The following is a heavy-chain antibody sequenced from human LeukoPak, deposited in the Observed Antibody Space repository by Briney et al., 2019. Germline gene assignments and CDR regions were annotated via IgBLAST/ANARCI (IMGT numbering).Heavy chain of an antibody. CDR3: ARGTAPRGIAAAGPDAFDI. V-gene: IGHV1-18*01. CDR2: ISAYNGNT. J-gene: IGHJ3*02. Sequence: RASVKVSCKASGYTFTSYGISWVRQAPGQGLEWMGWISAYNGNTNYAQKLQGRVTMTTDTSTSTAYMELRSLRSDDTAVYYCARGTAPRGIAAAGPDAFDIWGQGTMVTVSS. CDR1: GYTFTSYG. D-gene: IGHD6-13*01.